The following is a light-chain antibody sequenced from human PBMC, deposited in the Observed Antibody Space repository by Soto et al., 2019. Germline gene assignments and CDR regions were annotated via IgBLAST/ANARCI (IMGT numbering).Light chain of an antibody. CDR1: SSNIGAGYD. Sequence: QSVLTQPASVSGAPGQRVTISCTGSSSNIGAGYDVHWYQQLPGTAPKLLIYGNSNRPSGVPDRFSGSKSGTSASLSITGLQAWDEADYYCQSYDSSLSGFVVFGGGTKRTVL. CDR3: QSYDSSLSGFVV. J-gene: IGLJ2*01. V-gene: IGLV1-40*01. CDR2: GNS.